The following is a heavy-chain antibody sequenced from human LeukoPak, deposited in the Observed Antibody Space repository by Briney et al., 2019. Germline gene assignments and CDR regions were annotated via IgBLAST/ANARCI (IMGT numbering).Heavy chain of an antibody. J-gene: IGHJ5*02. Sequence: PGGSLRLSCAASGFTFRNSAMSWVRQAPGKGLVWVSRINSDGSSTSYADSVKGRFTISRDNAKNTLYLQMNSLRAEDTAVYYCARASMVRGRTNWFDPWGQGTLVTVSS. CDR1: GFTFRNSA. CDR2: INSDGSST. CDR3: ARASMVRGRTNWFDP. V-gene: IGHV3-74*01. D-gene: IGHD3-10*01.